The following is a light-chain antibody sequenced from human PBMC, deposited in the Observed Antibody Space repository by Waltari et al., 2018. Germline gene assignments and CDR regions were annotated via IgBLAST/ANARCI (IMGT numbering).Light chain of an antibody. V-gene: IGKV4-1*01. CDR2: GAS. CDR1: QNVHTSDNEKH. CDR3: EQYYTTPFT. Sequence: DIVMTQSPDSLSVSLSEGATLTCKSSQNVHTSDNEKHLAWYQKKPGQPPRLLIFGASTRESGVPDRFSGSGSGADFSLTISGLQAEDVAVYYCEQYYTTPFTFGQGTKVEIK. J-gene: IGKJ2*01.